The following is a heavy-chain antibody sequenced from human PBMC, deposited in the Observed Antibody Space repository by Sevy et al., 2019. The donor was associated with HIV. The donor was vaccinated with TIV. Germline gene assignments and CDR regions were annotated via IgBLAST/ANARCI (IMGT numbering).Heavy chain of an antibody. CDR2: IWYDGSNK. V-gene: IGHV3-33*01. Sequence: GGSLRLSCAASGFTFSSYGMHWVRQAPGKGLEWVAVIWYDGSNKYYAYSVKGRFTISRDNSKNTLYLQMNSLRAEDTAVYYCASPKMTTVTIPLEYWGQGTLVTVSS. CDR1: GFTFSSYG. J-gene: IGHJ4*02. D-gene: IGHD4-17*01. CDR3: ASPKMTTVTIPLEY.